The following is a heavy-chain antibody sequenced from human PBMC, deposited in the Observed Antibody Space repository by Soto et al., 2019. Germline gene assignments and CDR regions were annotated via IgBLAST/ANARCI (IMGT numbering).Heavy chain of an antibody. D-gene: IGHD4-17*01. CDR2: ISGSGGTT. Sequence: GGSLRLSCAASGFTFSAYAMSWVRQAPGKGLQWVSAISGSGGTTYYADSVKGRFTISRDNSKNTLYLQMNILRAEDTAVYYCAKSEYGGRRGPIDYWGQGTLVTVSS. V-gene: IGHV3-23*01. CDR3: AKSEYGGRRGPIDY. CDR1: GFTFSAYA. J-gene: IGHJ4*02.